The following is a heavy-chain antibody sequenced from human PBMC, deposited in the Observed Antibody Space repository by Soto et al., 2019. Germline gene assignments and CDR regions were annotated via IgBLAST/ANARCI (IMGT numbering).Heavy chain of an antibody. V-gene: IGHV1-69*01. Sequence: QVQLVQSGAEVKKPGSSVKVSCTASGGTFSSYAISWVRQAPGQGLEWMGGIIPIFGTANYAQKFQGRVTITADESTSTAYMELSSLRSEDTAVYYCAIERRVVVVAADAFDIWGQGTMVTVSS. CDR3: AIERRVVVVAADAFDI. CDR2: IIPIFGTA. D-gene: IGHD2-15*01. J-gene: IGHJ3*02. CDR1: GGTFSSYA.